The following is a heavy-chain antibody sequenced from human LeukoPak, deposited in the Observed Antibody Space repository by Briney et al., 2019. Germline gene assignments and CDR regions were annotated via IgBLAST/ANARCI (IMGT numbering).Heavy chain of an antibody. CDR3: ARDYPTSGIVTIFDC. J-gene: IGHJ4*02. CDR1: GFTFNNYA. CDR2: ITYRGGCT. D-gene: IGHD1-1*01. Sequence: GGSLRLSCASSGFTFNNYAMTWVRQAPARGREGVSAITYRGGCTYCADSVKGRLTISRDNSKTALYLQMSSLRAEDTAVYYCARDYPTSGIVTIFDCWGQGALVTVSS. V-gene: IGHV3-23*01.